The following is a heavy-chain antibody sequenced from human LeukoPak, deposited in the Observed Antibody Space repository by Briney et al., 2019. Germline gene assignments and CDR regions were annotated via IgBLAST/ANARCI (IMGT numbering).Heavy chain of an antibody. Sequence: PGGCLRLSGAASGFTFSDLHIDWVRQAPGKGLEWVGRIRNKATSYTTEYAASVKGRFTISRDDSKNSVYLQMNNLQTEDTAVYYCAGGSRGYFDYWGQGTLVTVSS. V-gene: IGHV3-72*01. CDR3: AGGSRGYFDY. J-gene: IGHJ4*02. CDR1: GFTFSDLH. CDR2: IRNKATSYTT. D-gene: IGHD5-12*01.